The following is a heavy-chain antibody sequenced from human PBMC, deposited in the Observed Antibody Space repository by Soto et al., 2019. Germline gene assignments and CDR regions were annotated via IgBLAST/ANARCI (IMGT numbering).Heavy chain of an antibody. V-gene: IGHV6-1*01. J-gene: IGHJ2*01. CDR2: TYYRSKWYN. CDR3: ARLTGDPPYWYFDL. D-gene: IGHD7-27*01. CDR1: GDSVSSNSAA. Sequence: SQTLSLTCAISGDSVSSNSAAWNWIRQSPSRGLEWLGRTYYRSKWYNDYAVSVKSRITITPDTSKNQFSLQLNSVTPEDTAVYYCARLTGDPPYWYFDLWGRGTLVTVSS.